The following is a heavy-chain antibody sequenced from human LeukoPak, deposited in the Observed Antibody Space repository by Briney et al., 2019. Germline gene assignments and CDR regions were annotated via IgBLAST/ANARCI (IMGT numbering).Heavy chain of an antibody. D-gene: IGHD3-22*01. CDR2: ISACNGNT. CDR3: ARSGITMIVVVTPSWFDP. CDR1: GYTFTSYG. V-gene: IGHV1-18*01. Sequence: ASVKVSCKASGYTFTSYGISWVRQAPGQGLEWMGWISACNGNTNYAQKLQGRVTMTTDTSTSTAYMELRSLRSDDTAAYYCARSGITMIVVVTPSWFDPWGQGTLVTVSS. J-gene: IGHJ5*02.